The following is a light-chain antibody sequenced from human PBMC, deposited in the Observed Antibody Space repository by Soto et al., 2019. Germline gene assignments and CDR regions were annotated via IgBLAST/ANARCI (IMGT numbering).Light chain of an antibody. V-gene: IGLV1-40*01. J-gene: IGLJ2*01. CDR2: DNS. CDR3: QSYDRSLSGLV. CDR1: SANIGAGYD. Sequence: QSVLTQPPSVSGAPGQRVTISCTGSSANIGAGYDIHWYQQLPGTAPKLLIYDNSNRPSGVPDRFSGSKSGTSASLAITGLQAEDEADYYCQSYDRSLSGLVFGGGTKVTVL.